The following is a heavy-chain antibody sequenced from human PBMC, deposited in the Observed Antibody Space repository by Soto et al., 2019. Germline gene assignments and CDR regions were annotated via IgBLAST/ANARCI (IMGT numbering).Heavy chain of an antibody. V-gene: IGHV3-30-3*01. CDR3: ARDWETSATGLIDS. CDR1: GFTFSSYA. CDR2: TSYDGSNK. J-gene: IGHJ4*02. Sequence: VQLVESGGGVVQPGRSPRLSCVASGFTFSSYALHWVRQAPGKGLEWVAVTSYDGSNKYYADSVEGRFTISRDNSKNTLYLQTSSLTTDDTAMYYCARDWETSATGLIDSWGQGTLVTVSS. D-gene: IGHD3-9*01.